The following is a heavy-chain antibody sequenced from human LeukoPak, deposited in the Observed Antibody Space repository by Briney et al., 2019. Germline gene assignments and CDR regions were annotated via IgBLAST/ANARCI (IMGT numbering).Heavy chain of an antibody. Sequence: ASVKVSCTASGGTFSSYAISWVRQAPGQGLEWMGGIIPIFGTANYAQKFQGRVTITRDTSASTAYMELSSLRSEDTAVYYCARGGEALLLWSLTYDILTGYYDYWGQGTLVTVSS. CDR3: ARGGEALLLWSLTYDILTGYYDY. D-gene: IGHD3-9*01. J-gene: IGHJ4*02. CDR2: IIPIFGTA. CDR1: GGTFSSYA. V-gene: IGHV1-69*05.